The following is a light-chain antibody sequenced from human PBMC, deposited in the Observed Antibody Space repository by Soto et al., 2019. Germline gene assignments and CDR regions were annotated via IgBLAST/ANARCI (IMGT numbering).Light chain of an antibody. CDR2: GAS. CDR1: QSVSSN. V-gene: IGKV3-15*01. CDR3: QQYNTWPQA. Sequence: EIVMTQSPATLSVSPGERATLSCRASQSVSSNLAWYQQKPGQAPRLLIYGASTRATGIPARFSGSGSGTEFTLTISSLQSEDFAVYYCQQYNTWPQAFGQGNKLEIK. J-gene: IGKJ2*01.